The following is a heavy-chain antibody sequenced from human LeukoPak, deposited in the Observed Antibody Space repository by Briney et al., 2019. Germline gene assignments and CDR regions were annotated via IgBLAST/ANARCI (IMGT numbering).Heavy chain of an antibody. CDR1: GDSVRYDAYY. J-gene: IGHJ4*02. CDR2: VYYSGST. V-gene: IGHV4-39*01. Sequence: PSETLSLTCTISGDSVRYDAYYWHWIRKSPGKGLEWVGFVYYSGSTYYNPSLKSQVTISVDTSKNQFSLKLSSVTAADTAVYYCARHSHSSSWYPGDYWGQGTLVTVSS. CDR3: ARHSHSSSWYPGDY. D-gene: IGHD6-13*01.